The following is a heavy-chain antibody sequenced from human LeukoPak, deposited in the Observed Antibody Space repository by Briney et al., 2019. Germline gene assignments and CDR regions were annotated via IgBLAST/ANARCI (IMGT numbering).Heavy chain of an antibody. D-gene: IGHD3-22*01. Sequence: GGSLRLSCAASGFTFSSCAMSWVRQAPGKGLEWVSAISGSGGSTYYADSVKGRFTISRDNSKNTLYLQMNSLRAEDTAVYYCAKDLRVYDSSGYDFDYWGQGTLVTVSS. CDR3: AKDLRVYDSSGYDFDY. J-gene: IGHJ4*02. CDR2: ISGSGGST. CDR1: GFTFSSCA. V-gene: IGHV3-23*01.